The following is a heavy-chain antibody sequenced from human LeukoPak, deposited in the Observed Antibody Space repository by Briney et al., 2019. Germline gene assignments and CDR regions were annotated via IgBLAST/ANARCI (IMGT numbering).Heavy chain of an antibody. Sequence: ASVKVSCKASGYTFSSYAMNWVRQAPGQGLEWMGWINTNTGNPTYAPGFTGRFVFSLDTSVSTAYLQISSLQAEDTAVYYCARSNNDGDYLGVGFDYWGQGTLVTVSS. J-gene: IGHJ4*02. CDR2: INTNTGNP. D-gene: IGHD4-17*01. CDR1: GYTFSSYA. CDR3: ARSNNDGDYLGVGFDY. V-gene: IGHV7-4-1*02.